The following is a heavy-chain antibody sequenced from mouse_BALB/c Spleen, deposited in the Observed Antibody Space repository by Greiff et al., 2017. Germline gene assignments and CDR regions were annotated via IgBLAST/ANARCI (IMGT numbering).Heavy chain of an antibody. CDR3: AMTGTEAMDY. J-gene: IGHJ4*01. CDR2: ISSGGSYT. Sequence: EVQRVESGGGLVKPGGSLKLSCAASGFTFSSYAMSWVRQSPEKRLEWVAEISSGGSYTYYPDTVTGRFTISRDNAKNTLYLEMSSLRSEDTAMYYCAMTGTEAMDYWGQGTSVTVSS. D-gene: IGHD4-1*01. V-gene: IGHV5-9-4*01. CDR1: GFTFSSYA.